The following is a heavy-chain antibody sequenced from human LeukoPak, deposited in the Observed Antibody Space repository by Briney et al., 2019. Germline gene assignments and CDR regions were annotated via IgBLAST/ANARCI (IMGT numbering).Heavy chain of an antibody. CDR3: ARDVRIAAAGHWYYFDY. D-gene: IGHD6-13*01. CDR1: GFTFSSYS. J-gene: IGHJ4*02. CDR2: IWYDGSNK. Sequence: GGSLRLSCAASGFTFSSYSMNWVRQAPGKGLEWVAVIWYDGSNKYYADSVKGRFTISRDNSKNTLYLQVNSLRAEDTAVYYCARDVRIAAAGHWYYFDYWGQGTLVTVSS. V-gene: IGHV3-33*08.